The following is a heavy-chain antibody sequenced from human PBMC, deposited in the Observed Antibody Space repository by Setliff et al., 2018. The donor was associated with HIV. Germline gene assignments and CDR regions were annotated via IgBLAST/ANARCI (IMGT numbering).Heavy chain of an antibody. J-gene: IGHJ4*02. Sequence: ASVKVSCKASGYTFTSYYIHWVRQAPGQGLEWMGRINPSGGSTSYAQKFQGRVTMTRDTSTSTVYMELSSLTSDDTAVYFCARGATITYYFDYWGQGTLVTVSS. CDR2: INPSGGST. CDR1: GYTFTSYY. D-gene: IGHD5-12*01. V-gene: IGHV1-46*01. CDR3: ARGATITYYFDY.